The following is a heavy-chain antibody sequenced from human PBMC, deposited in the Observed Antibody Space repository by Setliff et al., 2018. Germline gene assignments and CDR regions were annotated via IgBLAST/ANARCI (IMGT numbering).Heavy chain of an antibody. CDR2: MYSSGST. CDR3: ARELVATWRGYSSSSPRYYFDN. J-gene: IGHJ4*02. CDR1: GGPINSDRYY. V-gene: IGHV4-39*07. D-gene: IGHD6-6*01. Sequence: ETLSLTCTVSGGPINSDRYYWGWIRQPPGKGLEWIGSMYSSGSTYYNPSLKSRVTISLDTSKNQFSLKLSSVTAADTAVYYCARELVATWRGYSSSSPRYYFDNWGQGTLVTVSS.